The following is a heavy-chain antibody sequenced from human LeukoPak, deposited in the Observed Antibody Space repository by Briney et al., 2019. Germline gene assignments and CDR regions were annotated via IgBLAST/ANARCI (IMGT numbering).Heavy chain of an antibody. D-gene: IGHD6-19*01. J-gene: IGHJ4*02. CDR1: GFTFSDYA. V-gene: IGHV3-11*01. CDR2: ISSSGSTI. Sequence: GGSLRLSCAASGFTFSDYAMTWVRQAPGKGLEWVSYISSSGSTIYYADSVKGRFTISRDNAKNSLYLQMNSLRAEDTALYYCAKDLDSSGWDYWGQGTLVTVSS. CDR3: AKDLDSSGWDY.